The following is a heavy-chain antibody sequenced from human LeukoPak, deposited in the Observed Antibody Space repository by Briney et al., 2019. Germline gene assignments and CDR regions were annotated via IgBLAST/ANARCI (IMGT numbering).Heavy chain of an antibody. CDR3: ARDPDYYGSGSIDY. D-gene: IGHD3-10*01. CDR2: IKQDGSET. V-gene: IGHV3-7*01. CDR1: GFSFSSYW. Sequence: GGSLRLSCAASGFSFSSYWMSWVRQAPGKGLEWQANIKQDGSETNYVDSVKGRFTISRDNAKTSLYLQMNSLRAEDTAVYYCARDPDYYGSGSIDYWGQGTLVTVSS. J-gene: IGHJ4*02.